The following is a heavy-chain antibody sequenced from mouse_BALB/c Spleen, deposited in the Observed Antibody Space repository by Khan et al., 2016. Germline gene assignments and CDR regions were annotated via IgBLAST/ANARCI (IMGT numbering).Heavy chain of an antibody. V-gene: IGHV2-6*02. CDR1: GFSLISYG. CDR3: ARMGYYYVMDY. D-gene: IGHD4-1*01. J-gene: IGHJ4*01. Sequence: QVQLKESGPGLVAPSQSLSITCTVSGFSLISYGVHWVRQPPGKGLEWLVAIWSDGSTTYNSALKSRLSISKDNSKSQGLLKMNSLQSDDTAMYYCARMGYYYVMDYWGQGASVTISS. CDR2: IWSDGST.